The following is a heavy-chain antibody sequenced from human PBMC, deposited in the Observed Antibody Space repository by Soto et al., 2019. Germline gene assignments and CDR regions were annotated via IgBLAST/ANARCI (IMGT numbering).Heavy chain of an antibody. CDR3: ARASADRYIYYFDY. V-gene: IGHV3-21*01. CDR1: GFTFSSYS. D-gene: IGHD1-20*01. J-gene: IGHJ4*02. Sequence: EVQLVESGGGLVKPGGSLRLSCAASGFTFSSYSMNWVRQAPGKGLEWVSSISSSSSYIYYADSVKGRFTISRDNAKNSLYLQMNSLRAEDTAVYYCARASADRYIYYFDYWGQGTLVTVSS. CDR2: ISSSSSYI.